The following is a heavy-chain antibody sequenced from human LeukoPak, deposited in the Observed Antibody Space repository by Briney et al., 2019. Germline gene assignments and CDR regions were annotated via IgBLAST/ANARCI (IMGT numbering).Heavy chain of an antibody. CDR2: IYYSGST. J-gene: IGHJ6*02. CDR1: GFTFSSYS. Sequence: LRLSCAASGFTFSSYSMNWIRQHPGKGLEWIGYIYYSGSTYYNPSLKSRVTISVDTSKNQFSLKLSSVTAADTAVYYCARDIYYYGSGSYLYYGMDVWGQGTTVTVSS. D-gene: IGHD3-10*01. V-gene: IGHV4-31*02. CDR3: ARDIYYYGSGSYLYYGMDV.